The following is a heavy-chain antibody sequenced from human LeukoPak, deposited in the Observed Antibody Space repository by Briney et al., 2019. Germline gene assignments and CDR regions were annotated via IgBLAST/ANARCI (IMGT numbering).Heavy chain of an antibody. D-gene: IGHD3-10*01. CDR3: ARGYYGSGSLVYYYYYYMDV. CDR2: INPSGGST. Sequence: GASVKVSCKASGYTFTSYYMHWVRQAPGQGLEWMGIINPSGGSTSYAQKFQGRVTMTRDTSTSTVYMELSSLRSEDTAVYYCARGYYGSGSLVYYYYYYMDVWGKGTTVTVSS. CDR1: GYTFTSYY. J-gene: IGHJ6*03. V-gene: IGHV1-46*01.